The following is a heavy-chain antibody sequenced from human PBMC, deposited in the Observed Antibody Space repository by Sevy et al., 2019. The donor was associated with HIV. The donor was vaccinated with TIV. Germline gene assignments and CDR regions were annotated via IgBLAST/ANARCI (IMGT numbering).Heavy chain of an antibody. CDR1: GFTFSSYG. Sequence: GGSLRLSCAASGFTFSSYGMHWVRQAPDKGLEWVAALWYDGINKYYGDSVKGRFTISRDNSKNTVYLQMNSLRAEDTAVYYCARAGDIVEVVAHYGMDVWGQGTTVTVSS. CDR3: ARAGDIVEVVAHYGMDV. V-gene: IGHV3-33*01. CDR2: LWYDGINK. J-gene: IGHJ6*02. D-gene: IGHD2-15*01.